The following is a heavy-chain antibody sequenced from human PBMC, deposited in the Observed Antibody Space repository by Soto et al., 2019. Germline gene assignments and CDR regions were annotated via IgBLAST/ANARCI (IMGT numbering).Heavy chain of an antibody. CDR3: AIAALPYYYGMDV. CDR1: GYTFTGYY. Sequence: ASVKVSCKASGYTFTGYYMHWVRRAPGQGLEWMGWINPNSGGTNYAQKFQGRVTMTRDTSISTAYMELSRLRSDDTAVYYCAIAALPYYYGMDVWGQGTTVTVSS. V-gene: IGHV1-2*02. J-gene: IGHJ6*02. CDR2: INPNSGGT. D-gene: IGHD6-6*01.